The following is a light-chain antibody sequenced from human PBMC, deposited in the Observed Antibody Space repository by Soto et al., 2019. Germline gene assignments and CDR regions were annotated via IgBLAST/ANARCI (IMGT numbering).Light chain of an antibody. J-gene: IGKJ1*01. CDR3: QQRDIWPWT. Sequence: EILFTQSPATLSLSPGERATLSCRASQSVSSSYLAWYQQKPGKAPRLLMYGASSRDTGIPDRFSGRGSGTDFTLTISRLEPEDFEVYYCQQRDIWPWTFGQGTKVDI. CDR1: QSVSSSY. V-gene: IGKV3D-20*02. CDR2: GAS.